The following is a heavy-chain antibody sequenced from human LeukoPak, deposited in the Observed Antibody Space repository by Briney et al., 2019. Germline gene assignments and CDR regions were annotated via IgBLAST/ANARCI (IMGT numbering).Heavy chain of an antibody. CDR3: SRHEKTFNWFDP. J-gene: IGHJ5*02. V-gene: IGHV4-39*01. D-gene: IGHD2/OR15-2a*01. CDR2: IYYSGST. Sequence: SETLSLTCTVSGGSISSSNYYWGWTRQPPGKGLEWIVSIYYSGSTYYNPSLKSRITMSVDSSKNQFSLKLTSVTAADTAVYYCSRHEKTFNWFDPWGQGTLVTVSS. CDR1: GGSISSSNYY.